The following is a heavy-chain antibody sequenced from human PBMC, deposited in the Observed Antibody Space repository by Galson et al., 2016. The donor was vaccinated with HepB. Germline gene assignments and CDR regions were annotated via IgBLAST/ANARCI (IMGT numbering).Heavy chain of an antibody. CDR1: GGSISSFY. V-gene: IGHV4-59*01. J-gene: IGHJ5*02. D-gene: IGHD4-17*01. CDR3: AKGLLYGDTWFDP. CDR2: VYYNGIT. Sequence: SETLSLTCTVSGGSISSFYWSWIRQPPGKGLECIGYVYYNGITNYNPSLKSRVTISVDTSKNQFSLKLSSVTAADTAVYYCAKGLLYGDTWFDPWGQGTLVAVSS.